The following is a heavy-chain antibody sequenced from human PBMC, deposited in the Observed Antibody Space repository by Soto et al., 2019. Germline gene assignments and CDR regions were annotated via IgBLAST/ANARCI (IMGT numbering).Heavy chain of an antibody. CDR1: GFTFNIST. CDR2: TGFTGRTT. CDR3: ATVHSRSRSFDY. D-gene: IGHD6-6*01. V-gene: IGHV3-23*01. Sequence: GGSLRLSCAASGFTFNISTMTWVRQAPGKGLEWVSTTGFTGRTTYYADSVKGRFTVSRDNSKNTVDLQMSSLRADDTAVYYCATVHSRSRSFDYWGQGTLVTVYS. J-gene: IGHJ4*02.